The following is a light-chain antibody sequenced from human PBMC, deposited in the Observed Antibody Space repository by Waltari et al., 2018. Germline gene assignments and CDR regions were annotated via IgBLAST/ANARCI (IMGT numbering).Light chain of an antibody. Sequence: EIVMTQSPATLSVFPGERATLACRASQSIRSTLAWYQHKPGHAPRLLIYGASTRATAIPARFSGSGSGTEFTLSIRSLQSEAFAVYFCQKYDTWLGTFGQGTKVEIK. V-gene: IGKV3-15*01. CDR1: QSIRST. J-gene: IGKJ1*01. CDR3: QKYDTWLGT. CDR2: GAS.